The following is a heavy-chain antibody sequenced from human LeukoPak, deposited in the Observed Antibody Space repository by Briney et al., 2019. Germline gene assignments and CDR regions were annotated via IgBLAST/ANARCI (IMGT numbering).Heavy chain of an antibody. V-gene: IGHV5-51*01. CDR1: GYSFTSYW. J-gene: IGHJ4*02. CDR3: ARRDVRGWLGDFDH. CDR2: IYPGDSDT. D-gene: IGHD3-16*01. Sequence: GESLKISCKGSGYSFTSYWIGWVRQMPGKGLEWMGIIYPGDSDTRYSPSFQGQVTTSVDKSISTAYLQWSSLKASDTAMYYCARRDVRGWLGDFDHWGQGTLVPVSS.